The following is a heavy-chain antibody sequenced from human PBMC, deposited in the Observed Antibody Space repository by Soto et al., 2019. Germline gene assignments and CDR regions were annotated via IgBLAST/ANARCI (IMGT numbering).Heavy chain of an antibody. CDR1: GGSISSSNW. J-gene: IGHJ6*02. CDR3: ARCTSMVAFYSHYGMEV. Sequence: QVQLQESGPGLVKPSGTLSLTCAVSGGSISSSNWWSWVRQPPGKGLEWIGEIYHSGSTNYNPSLKRRVTISVEKAKNQVSLKLNSVTAADTVAYYCARCTSMVAFYSHYGMEVCGQGTTVTVSS. V-gene: IGHV4-4*02. CDR2: IYHSGST. D-gene: IGHD5-18*01.